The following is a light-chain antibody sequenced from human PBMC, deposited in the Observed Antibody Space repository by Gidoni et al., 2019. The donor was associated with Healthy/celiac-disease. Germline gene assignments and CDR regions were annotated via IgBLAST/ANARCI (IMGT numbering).Light chain of an antibody. CDR1: QSISSW. CDR2: KAS. CDR3: QQYNSYPWT. J-gene: IGKJ1*01. V-gene: IGKV1-5*03. Sequence: IQIPQSPSPLSASVGDRVTLTCRASQSISSWLAWYQQKPGKAPKLLIYKASSLESGVPSRFSGSGSGTEFTLTISSLQPDDFATYYCQQYNSYPWTFGQGTKVEIK.